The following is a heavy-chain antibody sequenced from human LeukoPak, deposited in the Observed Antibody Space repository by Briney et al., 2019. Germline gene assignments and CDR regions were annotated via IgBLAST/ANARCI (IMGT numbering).Heavy chain of an antibody. CDR2: ISYDGSNK. V-gene: IGHV3-30-3*01. Sequence: TGGSLRLSCTASGFTFSSHWMTWVRQAPGKGLEWVAVISYDGSNKYYADSVKGRFTISRDNSKNTLYLQMNSLRAEDTAVYYCASGIAAADAFDIWGQGTMVTVSS. D-gene: IGHD6-13*01. J-gene: IGHJ3*02. CDR3: ASGIAAADAFDI. CDR1: GFTFSSHW.